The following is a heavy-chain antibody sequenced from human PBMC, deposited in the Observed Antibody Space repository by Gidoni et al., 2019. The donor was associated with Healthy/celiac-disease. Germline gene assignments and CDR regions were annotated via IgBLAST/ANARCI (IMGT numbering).Heavy chain of an antibody. CDR3: ARDWGGDSNYADYYYGMDV. CDR2: ISYEGSNK. Sequence: QVQLVESGGGLVQSGRSLRSSCAASGFTFSRYATHWVRQAPGKGLEGVAVISYEGSNKYYADSVKGRFTIARDNSKNTLYLQMNSLRAEDTAVYYCARDWGGDSNYADYYYGMDVWGQGTTVTVSS. V-gene: IGHV3-30-3*01. D-gene: IGHD4-4*01. J-gene: IGHJ6*02. CDR1: GFTFSRYA.